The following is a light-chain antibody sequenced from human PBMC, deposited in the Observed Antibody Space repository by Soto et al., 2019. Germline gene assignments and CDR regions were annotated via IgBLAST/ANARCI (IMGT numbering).Light chain of an antibody. CDR3: QHYSNWPPP. CDR2: YPS. J-gene: IGKJ3*01. Sequence: EMVMTQSPATLSVSPGERVTLSCMASQSVHRNLAWYPQHPGQVPSPLIYYPSTRATGVPDRVTGSGSGTECTLTMSSLQSEDFGVYHCQHYSNWPPPFGPGTKVEIK. V-gene: IGKV3-15*01. CDR1: QSVHRN.